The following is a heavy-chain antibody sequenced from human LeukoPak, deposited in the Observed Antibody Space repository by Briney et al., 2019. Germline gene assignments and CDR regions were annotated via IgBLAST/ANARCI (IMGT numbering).Heavy chain of an antibody. Sequence: PGGSLRLSCATSGFTFSNYGMHWVRQAPGKGVEWVAFIRFDGSTKYYADSVKGRFTISRDNAKNSLYLQMNSLRAEDTAVYYCARDSYGDFDYWGQGTLVTVSS. J-gene: IGHJ4*02. D-gene: IGHD5-18*01. CDR1: GFTFSNYG. CDR3: ARDSYGDFDY. CDR2: IRFDGSTK. V-gene: IGHV3-30*02.